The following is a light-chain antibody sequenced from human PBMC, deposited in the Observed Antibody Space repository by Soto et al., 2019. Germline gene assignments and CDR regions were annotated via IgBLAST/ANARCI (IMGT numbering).Light chain of an antibody. V-gene: IGLV2-14*03. Sequence: QSVLTQPASVSGSPGQSITISCTGTSRDVGAYGYVSWYLQYPDKAPQLLIYYVDHRPSGVSSRFSGSKSGNTASLTISGLQAEDEGDYYCCSYADGSIYFFGAGTKVTV. CDR1: SRDVGAYGY. CDR2: YVD. J-gene: IGLJ1*01. CDR3: CSYADGSIYF.